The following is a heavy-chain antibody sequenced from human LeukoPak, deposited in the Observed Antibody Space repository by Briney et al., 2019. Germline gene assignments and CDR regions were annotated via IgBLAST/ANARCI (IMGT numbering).Heavy chain of an antibody. Sequence: PSETLSLTCAVSGVSFGRYSWTWIRQPPGKGLECIGEINFSGYTKYNPSLKSRVTMSVDTSKNQFSLKLASVTAADTAIYFCARVCSTPPKFDHWGQGTLVTVSS. V-gene: IGHV4-34*01. CDR1: GVSFGRYS. D-gene: IGHD2-2*01. CDR2: INFSGYT. J-gene: IGHJ4*02. CDR3: ARVCSTPPKFDH.